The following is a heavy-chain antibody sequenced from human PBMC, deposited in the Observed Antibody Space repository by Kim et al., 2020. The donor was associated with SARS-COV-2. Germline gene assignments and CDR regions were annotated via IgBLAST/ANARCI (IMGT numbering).Heavy chain of an antibody. CDR1: GFTFSDHG. V-gene: IGHV3-23*01. CDR3: AKTPSGSCVGQIDF. CDR2: VCGGDRGT. J-gene: IGHJ4*02. Sequence: GGSLRLSCGAAGFTFSDHGMTWVRQAPGKGLEWVSSVCGGDRGTDYADSVKGRFTISRDNSKNTLYLQMNSLRAEDTARYYCAKTPSGSCVGQIDFWGQGPLVTLSS. D-gene: IGHD3-10*01.